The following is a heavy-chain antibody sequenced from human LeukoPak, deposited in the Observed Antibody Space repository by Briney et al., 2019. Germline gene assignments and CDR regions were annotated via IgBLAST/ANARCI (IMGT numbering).Heavy chain of an antibody. CDR3: ARVDDSSGWYRAEYFQH. Sequence: PGGSLRLSCAASGDTFGRYWMSWVRQAPGKGLEWVANINQHGSEKYYVDSVKGRFTISRDNAKNSLYLQMNSLRAEDTAVYYCARVDDSSGWYRAEYFQHWGQGTLVTVSS. V-gene: IGHV3-7*01. CDR2: INQHGSEK. D-gene: IGHD6-19*01. J-gene: IGHJ1*01. CDR1: GDTFGRYW.